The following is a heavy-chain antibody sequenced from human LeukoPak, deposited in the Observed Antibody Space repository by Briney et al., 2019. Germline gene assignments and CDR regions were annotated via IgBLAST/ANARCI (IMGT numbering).Heavy chain of an antibody. V-gene: IGHV1-2*02. Sequence: ASVKVSCKASGYTFIDYYMHWVRQAPGQGLEGMGEINPYSGDAKYAQKFQGRVTMARDTSINTVFMELSRLMSDDTAVYYCARLRYFGSGYPFDYWGQGTLVTVSS. CDR3: ARLRYFGSGYPFDY. CDR1: GYTFIDYY. D-gene: IGHD3-3*01. J-gene: IGHJ4*02. CDR2: INPYSGDA.